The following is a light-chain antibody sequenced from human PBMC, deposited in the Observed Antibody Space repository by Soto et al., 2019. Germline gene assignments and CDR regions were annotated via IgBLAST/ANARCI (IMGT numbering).Light chain of an antibody. V-gene: IGKV1-39*01. CDR2: AAS. J-gene: IGKJ2*01. CDR1: QSISSY. CDR3: QQSYSTC. Sequence: DIQMTQSPSSLSASVGDRVTITCRASQSISSYLNWYQQKPGKAPKLLIYAASSLQSGVPSRFSGSGSGTDFTLTISSLQPEDFATYYCQQSYSTCIGQGTKVDI.